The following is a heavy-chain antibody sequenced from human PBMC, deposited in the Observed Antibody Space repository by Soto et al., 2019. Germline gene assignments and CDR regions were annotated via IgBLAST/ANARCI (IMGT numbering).Heavy chain of an antibody. Sequence: PSETLSLTCTVPGGSISGYYWIWMRQPPGKGLEWIGYIYNSGSTNYNPALKSRVTISVDTSKNQFSLKLSSVTAADTAVYYCARSSGHFGDWGQGTLVTVSS. V-gene: IGHV4-59*08. CDR1: GGSISGYY. CDR2: IYNSGST. D-gene: IGHD3-22*01. J-gene: IGHJ4*02. CDR3: ARSSGHFGD.